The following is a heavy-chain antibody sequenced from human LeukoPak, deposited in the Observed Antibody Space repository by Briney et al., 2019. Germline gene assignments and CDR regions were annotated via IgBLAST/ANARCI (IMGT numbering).Heavy chain of an antibody. D-gene: IGHD3-10*01. V-gene: IGHV3-53*05. CDR2: IYSGGNT. Sequence: GGSLRLSCTVSGFTVSSNSMSWVRQAPGKGLEWVSFIYSGGNTHYSDSVKGRFTISRDNSRNTVFLQMNSLRGEDTAIYYCARVQGGGFRTADFWGQGTVVTVSS. CDR1: GFTVSSNS. CDR3: ARVQGGGFRTADF. J-gene: IGHJ4*02.